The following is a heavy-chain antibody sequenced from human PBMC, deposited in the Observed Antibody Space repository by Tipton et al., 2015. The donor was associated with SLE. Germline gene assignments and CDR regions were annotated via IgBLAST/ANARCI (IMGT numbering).Heavy chain of an antibody. J-gene: IGHJ4*02. CDR3: ARGSIAAAAPDY. Sequence: TLSLTCTVSGGSISSYYWSWIRQPAGKGLEWIGRIYTSGSTNYNPSLTSRVTMSVDTSKNQFSLKLSSVTAADTAVYYCARGSIAAAAPDYWGQGTLVTVSS. CDR1: GGSISSYY. D-gene: IGHD6-13*01. CDR2: IYTSGST. V-gene: IGHV4-4*07.